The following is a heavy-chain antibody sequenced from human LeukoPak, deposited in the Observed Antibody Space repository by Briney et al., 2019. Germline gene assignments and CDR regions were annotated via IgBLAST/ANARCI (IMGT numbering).Heavy chain of an antibody. CDR3: ARDKAFLGYYDTSGYFQQWFDS. Sequence: ASVKVSCKASGYTFNTYGISWVRQAPGQGLEWMGWISPYNGDTHYAQKFQDRVTMTTDTSTGTAYMDLRSLRPDDTAVYYCARDKAFLGYYDTSGYFQQWFDSWGQGTLVTVSS. D-gene: IGHD3-22*01. CDR1: GYTFNTYG. CDR2: ISPYNGDT. V-gene: IGHV1-18*04. J-gene: IGHJ5*01.